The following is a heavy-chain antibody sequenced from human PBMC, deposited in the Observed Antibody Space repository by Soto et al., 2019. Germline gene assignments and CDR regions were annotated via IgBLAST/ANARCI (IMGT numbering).Heavy chain of an antibody. J-gene: IGHJ3*02. D-gene: IGHD5-12*01. CDR2: INSDGSST. CDR3: ARELKYGGYIDAFDI. V-gene: IGHV3-74*01. Sequence: EVQLVESGGGLVQPGGSLRLSCAASGFTFSSYWMHWVRQAPGKGLVWVSRINSDGSSTSYADSVKDRFTISRDNAKNTLYLQMNSLRAEDTAVYYCARELKYGGYIDAFDIWGQGTMVTVSS. CDR1: GFTFSSYW.